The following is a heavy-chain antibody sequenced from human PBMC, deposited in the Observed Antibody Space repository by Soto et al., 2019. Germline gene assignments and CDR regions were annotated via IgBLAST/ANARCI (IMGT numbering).Heavy chain of an antibody. V-gene: IGHV1-46*01. J-gene: IGHJ3*02. CDR2: INPSDGST. CDR1: GYTFTTYY. CDR3: AGDRLARSTTGAFDI. Sequence: ASVKVSCKASGYTFTTYYMNWVRQAPGQGLEWMGLINPSDGSTNYAESFQGRVTMTRDTSTTTVYMEMGSLTSEDTALYYCAGDRLARSTTGAFDIWGQGTLVTVSS. D-gene: IGHD1-26*01.